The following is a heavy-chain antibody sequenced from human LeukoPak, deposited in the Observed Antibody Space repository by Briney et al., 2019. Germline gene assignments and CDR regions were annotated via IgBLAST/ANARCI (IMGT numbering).Heavy chain of an antibody. V-gene: IGHV1-69*13. D-gene: IGHD6-13*01. Sequence: ASVKVSCKAPGGTFSSYAISWVRQAPGRGLEWMGGIIPIFGTANYAQKFQGRVTITADESTSTAYMELSSLRSEDTAVYYCARGSSRGYAFDIWGQGTMVTVSS. CDR3: ARGSSRGYAFDI. CDR1: GGTFSSYA. J-gene: IGHJ3*02. CDR2: IIPIFGTA.